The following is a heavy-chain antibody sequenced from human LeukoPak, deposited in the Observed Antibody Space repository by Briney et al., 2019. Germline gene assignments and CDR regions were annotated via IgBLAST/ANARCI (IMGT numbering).Heavy chain of an antibody. CDR2: IWYDGSTK. Sequence: GGSLRLSCAASGSTFSSYGMHWVRQAPGKGLEWVAVIWYDGSTKYYADSVKGRFTISRDNSKNTLYLQMNSLRAEDTAVYYCARDLPVDYWGQGTLVTVSS. J-gene: IGHJ4*02. CDR1: GSTFSSYG. CDR3: ARDLPVDY. V-gene: IGHV3-33*01.